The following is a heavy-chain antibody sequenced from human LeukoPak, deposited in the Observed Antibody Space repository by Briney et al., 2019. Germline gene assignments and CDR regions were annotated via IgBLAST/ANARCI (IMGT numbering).Heavy chain of an antibody. Sequence: GGSLRLSCAASEFTFSSYWMHWVRPAPGKGLVWVSCISNDGSSTSYAESVKGRFTISRDNAKNTLYLQMNSLRAEDTALYYCARGVSVLGNDYWGQGTLVTVSS. CDR2: ISNDGSST. J-gene: IGHJ4*02. V-gene: IGHV3-74*01. D-gene: IGHD3-10*02. CDR1: EFTFSSYW. CDR3: ARGVSVLGNDY.